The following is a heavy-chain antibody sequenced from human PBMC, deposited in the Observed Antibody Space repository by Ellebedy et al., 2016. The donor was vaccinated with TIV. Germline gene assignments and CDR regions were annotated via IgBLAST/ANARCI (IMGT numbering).Heavy chain of an antibody. CDR2: ISGSGGST. D-gene: IGHD1-26*01. CDR1: GFTFSSYA. CDR3: AKDRAGIVGATNV. Sequence: GGSLRLSCAASGFTFSSYAMSWVRQAPGKGLEWVSAISGSGGSTYYADSVKGRFTISRDDSKNTLYLQMNSLRAEDTAVYYCAKDRAGIVGATNVWGQGTLVTVSS. J-gene: IGHJ4*02. V-gene: IGHV3-23*01.